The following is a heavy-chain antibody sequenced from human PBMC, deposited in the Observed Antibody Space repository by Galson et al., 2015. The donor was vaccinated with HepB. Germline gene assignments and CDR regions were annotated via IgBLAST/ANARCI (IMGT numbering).Heavy chain of an antibody. Sequence: SLRLSCAASGFTFSSYGMHWVRQAPGKGLEWVAVISYDGSNKYYADSVKGRFTISRDNSKNTLYLQMNSLRAEDTAVYYCAKDKGDLQTHYYYYYGMDVWGQGTTVTVSS. J-gene: IGHJ6*02. V-gene: IGHV3-30*18. CDR1: GFTFSSYG. D-gene: IGHD5-24*01. CDR2: ISYDGSNK. CDR3: AKDKGDLQTHYYYYYGMDV.